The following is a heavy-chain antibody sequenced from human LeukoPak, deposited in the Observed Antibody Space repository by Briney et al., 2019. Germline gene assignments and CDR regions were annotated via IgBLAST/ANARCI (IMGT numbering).Heavy chain of an antibody. CDR2: ISWNSGSI. CDR3: AKDKGYCSGGSCPPSNYYYGMDV. CDR1: GFTFSSYS. D-gene: IGHD2-15*01. V-gene: IGHV3-9*01. Sequence: PGGSLRLSCAASGFTFSSYSMNWVRQAPGKGLEWVSGISWNSGSIGYADSVKGRFTISRDNAKNSLYLQMNSLRAEDTALYYCAKDKGYCSGGSCPPSNYYYGMDVWGQGTTVTVSS. J-gene: IGHJ6*02.